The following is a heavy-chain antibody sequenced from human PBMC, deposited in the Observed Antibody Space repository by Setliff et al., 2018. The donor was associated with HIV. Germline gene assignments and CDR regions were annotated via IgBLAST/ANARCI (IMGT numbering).Heavy chain of an antibody. Sequence: SVKVSCKASGDTFRSRAFNWVRQAPGQGPEWMGGIISVFGTTHYSQKFQGRVTITADESTSTAYMELSSLRSEDTAVYYCARDSSGVLSLRYMDVWGKGTTVTVSS. CDR2: IISVFGTT. V-gene: IGHV1-69*13. D-gene: IGHD3-22*01. CDR1: GDTFRSRA. CDR3: ARDSSGVLSLRYMDV. J-gene: IGHJ6*03.